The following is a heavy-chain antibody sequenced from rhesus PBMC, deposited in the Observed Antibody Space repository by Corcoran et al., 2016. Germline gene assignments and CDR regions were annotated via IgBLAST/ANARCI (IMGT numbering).Heavy chain of an antibody. D-gene: IGHD4-29*01. CDR2: IYWGDDK. CDR1: GFSISTSGMG. CDR3: ARRQPTVAFDY. V-gene: IGHV2-174*01. J-gene: IGHJ4*01. Sequence: QVTLKESGPALVKPTQTLTLTCTFSGFSISTSGMGVGWIRQPPGKALEWLALIYWGDDKYYNTSLRSRLTISQDTSTSQVVFTMTNMDPVDTATYFCARRQPTVAFDYWGQGVLVTVSS.